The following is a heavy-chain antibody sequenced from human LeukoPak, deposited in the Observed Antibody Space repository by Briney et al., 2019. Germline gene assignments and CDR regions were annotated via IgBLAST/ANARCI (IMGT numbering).Heavy chain of an antibody. Sequence: GSLRLSCAASGFTFSSYSMNWVRQAPGKGLEWIGEINHSGFTNYNPSLKSRVTISVDTSKNQFSLKLSSVTAADTAVYYCARVQASYYYGSGSYRGRGYYYAMDVWGKGTTVTVSS. V-gene: IGHV4-34*01. CDR2: INHSGFT. CDR1: GFTFSSYS. CDR3: ARVQASYYYGSGSYRGRGYYYAMDV. D-gene: IGHD3-10*01. J-gene: IGHJ6*04.